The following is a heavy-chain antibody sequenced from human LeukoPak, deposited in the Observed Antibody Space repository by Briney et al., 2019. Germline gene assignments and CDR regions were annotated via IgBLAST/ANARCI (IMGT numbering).Heavy chain of an antibody. D-gene: IGHD3-22*01. V-gene: IGHV1-46*01. CDR3: ARGFGSSGYIDY. CDR1: VYTFTSYY. J-gene: IGHJ4*02. Sequence: ASVTVSCKASVYTFTSYYLHWVRQAPGQGLEWMGIINPSGGSSNYAQKFQGRVTMTRDASTSTVYMELSSLRSEDTAVHYCARGFGSSGYIDYWGQGTLVTVSS. CDR2: INPSGGSS.